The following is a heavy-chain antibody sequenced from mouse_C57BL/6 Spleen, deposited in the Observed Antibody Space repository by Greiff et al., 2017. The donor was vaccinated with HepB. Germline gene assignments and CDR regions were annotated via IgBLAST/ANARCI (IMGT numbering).Heavy chain of an antibody. CDR1: GYTFTSYW. D-gene: IGHD1-1*01. CDR3: ALITTVVGY. J-gene: IGHJ2*01. V-gene: IGHV1-59*01. Sequence: QVQLQQSGAELVRPGTSVKLSCKASGYTFTSYWMHWVKQRPGQGLEWIGVIDPSDSYTNYNQKFKGKATLTVDTSSSTAYMQLSSLTSEDSAVYDCALITTVVGYWSQGTTLTVSS. CDR2: IDPSDSYT.